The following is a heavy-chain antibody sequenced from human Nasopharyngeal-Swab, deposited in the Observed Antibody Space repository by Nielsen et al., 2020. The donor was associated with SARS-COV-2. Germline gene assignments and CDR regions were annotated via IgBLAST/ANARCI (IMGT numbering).Heavy chain of an antibody. Sequence: GSLRLSYTVSGGSISSGSIRSYYWRWIRQPPGKGLEWIGYFSYTGITNYNPSLKSRVTISVDMSKNQFSLKLSSVAAADTAVYYCAREVVGGLVDSWGQGTLVTVSS. V-gene: IGHV4-61*05. CDR2: FSYTGIT. CDR1: GGSISSGSIRSYY. D-gene: IGHD1-26*01. CDR3: AREVVGGLVDS. J-gene: IGHJ4*02.